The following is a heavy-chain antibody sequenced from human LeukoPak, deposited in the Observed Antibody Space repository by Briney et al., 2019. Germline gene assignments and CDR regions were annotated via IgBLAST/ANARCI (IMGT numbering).Heavy chain of an antibody. CDR3: ARQKGPRDITSLPLMDV. CDR2: IFYIGST. CDR1: GGSISSGDYS. V-gene: IGHV4-30-2*03. D-gene: IGHD2-15*01. Sequence: PSETLSLTCAVSGGSISSGDYSWNWLRQPPGKGLEWIGSIFYIGSTYYNPSLKSRVTISVDTSRDHFSLRLSSVTAADTAVYYCARQKGPRDITSLPLMDVWGQGTTVTVSS. J-gene: IGHJ6*02.